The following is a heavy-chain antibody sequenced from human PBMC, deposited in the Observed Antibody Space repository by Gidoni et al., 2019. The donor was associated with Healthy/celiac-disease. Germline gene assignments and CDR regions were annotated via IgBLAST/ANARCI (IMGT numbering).Heavy chain of an antibody. Sequence: QVQLVESGGGVVQPGRSLRLSCAASGFTFSSYAMHWVRQAPGKGLEWVAVISYDGSNKYYADSVKGRFTISRDNSKNTLYLQMNSLRAEDTAVYYCARRYYYDSSGYYDDAFDIWGQGTMVTVSS. D-gene: IGHD3-22*01. CDR2: ISYDGSNK. CDR1: GFTFSSYA. J-gene: IGHJ3*02. V-gene: IGHV3-30-3*01. CDR3: ARRYYYDSSGYYDDAFDI.